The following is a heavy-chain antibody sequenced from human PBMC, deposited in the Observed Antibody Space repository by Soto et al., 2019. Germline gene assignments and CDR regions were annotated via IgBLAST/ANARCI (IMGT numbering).Heavy chain of an antibody. J-gene: IGHJ4*02. CDR3: GKGGGGDHGD. Sequence: EVQLLESGGGLAQPGGSLRLSCEASGFTFSNSDMCWVRQAPGKGLEWIGSITTGGENSFYADSVKGRFTISRDNSKNTLYLQMNSIRGDAPAFFLWGKGGGGDHGDWGQGSPVAVSS. CDR2: ITTGGENS. V-gene: IGHV3-23*01. CDR1: GFTFSNSD. D-gene: IGHD3-16*01.